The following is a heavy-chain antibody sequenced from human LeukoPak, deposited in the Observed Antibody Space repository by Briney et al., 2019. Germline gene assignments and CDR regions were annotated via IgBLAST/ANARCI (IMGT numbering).Heavy chain of an antibody. D-gene: IGHD1-26*01. J-gene: IGHJ3*02. CDR2: ISAYTGNT. V-gene: IGHV1-18*01. CDR3: ARDLIVGATLAGGHDAFDI. Sequence: ASVKVSCKASGYTFTSYGISWVRQVPGQGLEWMGWISAYTGNTNYAQNLQGRVTMTTGTSTRTAYMDLRSLRSDDTAVYYCARDLIVGATLAGGHDAFDIWGQGTMVTVSS. CDR1: GYTFTSYG.